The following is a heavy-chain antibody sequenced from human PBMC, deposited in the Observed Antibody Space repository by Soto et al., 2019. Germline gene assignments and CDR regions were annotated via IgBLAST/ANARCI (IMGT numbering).Heavy chain of an antibody. Sequence: VSVKVSCKASGYTFTSYGISWVRQAPGQGLEWMGWISAYNGNTNYAQKLQGRVTMTTDTSTSTAYMELRSLRSDDTAVYYCAREGIILVPAANYYYYYYMDVWGKGTTVTVSS. J-gene: IGHJ6*03. CDR1: GYTFTSYG. V-gene: IGHV1-18*01. D-gene: IGHD2-2*01. CDR3: AREGIILVPAANYYYYYYMDV. CDR2: ISAYNGNT.